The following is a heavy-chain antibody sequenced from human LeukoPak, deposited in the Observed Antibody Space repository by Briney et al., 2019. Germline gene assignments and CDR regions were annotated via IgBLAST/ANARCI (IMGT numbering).Heavy chain of an antibody. D-gene: IGHD6-19*01. CDR2: ISGGGGST. V-gene: IGHV3-23*01. CDR3: AKIANRQWLVYYLDY. J-gene: IGHJ4*02. Sequence: PGGSLRLSCAASGFTFSSYAMSWVRQAPGKGLEWVSAISGGGGSTYYADSVKGRFTISRDNSKNTLYLQMNSLRAEDTAVYYCAKIANRQWLVYYLDYWGQGTLVTVSS. CDR1: GFTFSSYA.